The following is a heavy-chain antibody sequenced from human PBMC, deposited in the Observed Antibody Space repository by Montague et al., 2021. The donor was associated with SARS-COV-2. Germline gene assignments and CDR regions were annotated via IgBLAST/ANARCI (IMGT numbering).Heavy chain of an antibody. Sequence: SLRLSCAASGFTFSSYAMRWVRQAPGKGLEWVAVISCGGSNKYYADSVKGRFTISRDNSKNTLYLQMNSLRAEDTAVYYCARDYFGVPRFCYHYFDYWGQGTLVTVSS. CDR1: GFTFSSYA. CDR3: ARDYFGVPRFCYHYFDY. D-gene: IGHD3-3*01. CDR2: ISCGGSNK. V-gene: IGHV3-30-3*01. J-gene: IGHJ4*02.